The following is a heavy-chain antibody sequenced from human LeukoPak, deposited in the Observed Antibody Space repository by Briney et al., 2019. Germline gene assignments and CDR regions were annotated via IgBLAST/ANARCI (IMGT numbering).Heavy chain of an antibody. CDR2: ISYDGSNK. CDR3: ARGCNRWWEYYDILTGYYLDY. Sequence: PGGSLRLSCAASGFTFSSYAMHWVRQAPGKGLEWVAVISYDGSNKYYADSVKGRFTISRDNSKNTLYLQMNSLRAEDTAVYYCARGCNRWWEYYDILTGYYLDYWGQGTLVTVSS. J-gene: IGHJ4*02. V-gene: IGHV3-30*04. D-gene: IGHD3-9*01. CDR1: GFTFSSYA.